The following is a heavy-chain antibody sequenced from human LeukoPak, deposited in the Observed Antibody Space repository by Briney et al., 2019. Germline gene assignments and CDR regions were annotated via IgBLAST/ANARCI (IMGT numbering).Heavy chain of an antibody. J-gene: IGHJ4*02. CDR3: ARDQGIFDY. Sequence: PGGSLRLSCAASGFTFSDYHMSWIRQAPGKGLEWVSYISNRSYTNYADSVKGRFTISRDNGKNSLYLQMNSLRDEDSAVYYCARDQGIFDYWGQGTLVTVSS. V-gene: IGHV3-11*06. CDR2: ISNRSYT. CDR1: GFTFSDYH.